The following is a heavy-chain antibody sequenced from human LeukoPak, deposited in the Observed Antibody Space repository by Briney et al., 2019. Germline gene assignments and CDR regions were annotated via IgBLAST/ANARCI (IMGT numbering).Heavy chain of an antibody. V-gene: IGHV4-39*01. CDR2: IYYSGST. Sequence: PSETLSLTCTVSGGSISSSSYYWGWLRQPPGKGLEWIGSIYYSGSTYYNPSLKSRVTISVDTSKNQFSLKLSSVTAADTAVYYCARTTSSSWYLYWGQGTLVTVSS. J-gene: IGHJ4*02. CDR1: GGSISSSSYY. D-gene: IGHD6-13*01. CDR3: ARTTSSSWYLY.